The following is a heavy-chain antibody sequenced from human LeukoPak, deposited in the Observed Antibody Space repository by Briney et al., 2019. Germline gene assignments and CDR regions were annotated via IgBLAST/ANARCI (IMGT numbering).Heavy chain of an antibody. CDR1: GFTFSSYG. J-gene: IGHJ4*02. V-gene: IGHV3-23*01. Sequence: PGGSLRLSCAASGFTFSSYGMSWVRQAPGKGLEWVSAISGSGGSTYYADSVKGRFTISRDNSKNTLYLQMNSLRAEDTAVYYCAKGRGWYYYGSGRGTLDYWGQGTLVTVSS. CDR3: AKGRGWYYYGSGRGTLDY. D-gene: IGHD3-10*01. CDR2: ISGSGGST.